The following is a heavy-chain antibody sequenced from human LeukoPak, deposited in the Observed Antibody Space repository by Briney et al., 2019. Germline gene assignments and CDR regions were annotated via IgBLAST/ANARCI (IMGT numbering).Heavy chain of an antibody. CDR3: ARLDTGWYNFDY. CDR1: GFTFSSYE. CDR2: ISSSGSAM. J-gene: IGHJ4*02. D-gene: IGHD6-19*01. Sequence: GGSLRLSCAASGFTFSSYEMNWVRQAPGKGLEWVSYISSSGSAMHYVDSVKGRFNISRDNAKNSLHLQMNSLRAEDTAVYYCARLDTGWYNFDYWGQGTLVTVSS. V-gene: IGHV3-48*03.